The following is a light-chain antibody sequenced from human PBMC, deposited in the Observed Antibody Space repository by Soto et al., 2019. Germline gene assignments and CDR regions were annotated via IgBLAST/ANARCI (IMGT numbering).Light chain of an antibody. CDR1: QGISNY. J-gene: IGKJ4*01. V-gene: IGKV1-39*01. Sequence: DIQMTQSPSSLSASVGDRVTITCRASQGISNYLNWYQQKPGRVPELLIYAASNLESGVPLRFSGSGSGTDFTLTISSVLPEDFATYYCQQGYSLPLTFGGGTSVEIK. CDR3: QQGYSLPLT. CDR2: AAS.